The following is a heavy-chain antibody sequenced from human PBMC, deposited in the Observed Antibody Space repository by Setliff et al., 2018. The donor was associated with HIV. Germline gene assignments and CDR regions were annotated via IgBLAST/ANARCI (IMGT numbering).Heavy chain of an antibody. D-gene: IGHD5-12*01. Sequence: SETLSLTCSVSGVSISSYYWSWIRHSPGKGLEWIGIILPGGATNYNPSLTNRVTISVDTSKNHLFLKLTSVTTADTAVYFCAKSSPSIGYITDCWGQGAPVTVS. CDR1: GVSISSYY. CDR2: ILPGGAT. V-gene: IGHV4-59*01. J-gene: IGHJ4*02. CDR3: AKSSPSIGYITDC.